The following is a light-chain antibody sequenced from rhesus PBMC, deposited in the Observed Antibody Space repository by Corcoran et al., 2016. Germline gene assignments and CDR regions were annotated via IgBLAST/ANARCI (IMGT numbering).Light chain of an antibody. CDR1: QSVCSN. Sequence: ETVVTQSPATLSLSPGERATLSCRASQSVCSNLAWYQQKPGQAPKPLIYDAYSRATGIPDRFRGSGAGTEFTLTSSSLGPEEVGVYYCQQYNNWYSFGQGTKVEIK. CDR2: DAY. V-gene: IGKV3-42*02. CDR3: QQYNNWYS. J-gene: IGKJ2*01.